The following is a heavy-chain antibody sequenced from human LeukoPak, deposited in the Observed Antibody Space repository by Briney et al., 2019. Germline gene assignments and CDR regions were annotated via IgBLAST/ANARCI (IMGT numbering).Heavy chain of an antibody. CDR2: IWYDGSNK. CDR1: GFTFSSYG. V-gene: IGHV3-33*01. J-gene: IGHJ4*02. D-gene: IGHD2-15*01. Sequence: GRSLRLSCAASGFTFSSYGMHWVRQAPGKGLEWVAVIWYDGSNKYYADSVKGRFTISRDNAKNSLYLQMNSLRDEDTAVYYCARSDAAYSDFWGQGTLVTVSS. CDR3: ARSDAAYSDF.